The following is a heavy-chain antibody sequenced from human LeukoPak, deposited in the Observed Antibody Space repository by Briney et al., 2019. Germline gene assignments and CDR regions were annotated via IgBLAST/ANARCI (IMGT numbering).Heavy chain of an antibody. V-gene: IGHV3-23*01. D-gene: IGHD1-26*01. Sequence: GGSLRLSCAASGFTFSSYAMSWVRQAPGKGLEWVSAISGSGGSTYYADSVKGRFTISRDNSKNTLYLQMNSLRAEDTAVYYCAKDGGQWELPDYFDYWGQGTLVTVSS. CDR2: ISGSGGST. J-gene: IGHJ4*02. CDR1: GFTFSSYA. CDR3: AKDGGQWELPDYFDY.